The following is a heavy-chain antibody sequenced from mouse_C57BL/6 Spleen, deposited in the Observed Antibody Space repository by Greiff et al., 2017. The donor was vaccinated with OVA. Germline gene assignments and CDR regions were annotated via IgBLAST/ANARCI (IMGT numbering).Heavy chain of an antibody. J-gene: IGHJ4*01. Sequence: VQLQQPGAELVRPGSSVKLSCKAFGYTFTSYWMDWVKQRPGQGLEWIGNIYPSDSETHYNQKFKDKATLTVDKSSSTAYMQLSSLTSEDSAVYYCARSYDGAMDYWGQGTSVTVSS. D-gene: IGHD2-12*01. V-gene: IGHV1-61*01. CDR3: ARSYDGAMDY. CDR2: IYPSDSET. CDR1: GYTFTSYW.